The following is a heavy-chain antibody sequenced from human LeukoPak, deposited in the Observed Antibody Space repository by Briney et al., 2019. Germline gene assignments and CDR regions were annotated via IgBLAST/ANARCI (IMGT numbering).Heavy chain of an antibody. J-gene: IGHJ4*02. CDR3: ARGVYSNYDY. D-gene: IGHD4-11*01. Sequence: PSETLSLTXTVSGGSISSYYWSWIRQPPGKGLEWIGYIYYSGSTNYNPSLKSRVTISVDTSKNQFSLKLSFVTAADTVVYYCARGVYSNYDYWGQGTLVTVSS. V-gene: IGHV4-59*01. CDR1: GGSISSYY. CDR2: IYYSGST.